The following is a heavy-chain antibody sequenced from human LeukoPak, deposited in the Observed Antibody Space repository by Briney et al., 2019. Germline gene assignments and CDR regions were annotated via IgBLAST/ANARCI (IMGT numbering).Heavy chain of an antibody. CDR1: GGTFSGYA. J-gene: IGHJ4*02. Sequence: ASVKVSCKASGGTFSGYAISWVRQAPGQGLEWMGRIIPILGIANYAQKFQGRVTITADKSTSTTYMELSSLRSEDTAVYYCAAEGVGYCSSTSCYLGYWGQGTLVTVSS. V-gene: IGHV1-69*04. CDR3: AAEGVGYCSSTSCYLGY. CDR2: IIPILGIA. D-gene: IGHD2-2*01.